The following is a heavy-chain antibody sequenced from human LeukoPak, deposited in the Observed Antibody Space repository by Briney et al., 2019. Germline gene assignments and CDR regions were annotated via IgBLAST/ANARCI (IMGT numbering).Heavy chain of an antibody. Sequence: GGSLRLSCAASGFTFRSYGMHWVRQAPGKGLEWVAVIRFDGTSQYYADSVKGRFTISRDNSKNTLPLQMNSLRAEDTAVYYCARGGYTYGFFDYWGQGTLVTVSS. CDR2: IRFDGTSQ. CDR1: GFTFRSYG. V-gene: IGHV3-33*01. D-gene: IGHD5-18*01. CDR3: ARGGYTYGFFDY. J-gene: IGHJ4*02.